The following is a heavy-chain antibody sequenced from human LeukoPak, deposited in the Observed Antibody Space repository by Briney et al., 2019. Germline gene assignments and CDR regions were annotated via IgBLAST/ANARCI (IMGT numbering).Heavy chain of an antibody. CDR3: ARCSGYGMDA. CDR2: MSYDGTHK. CDR1: GFTFSSSA. D-gene: IGHD3-10*02. Sequence: GGSLRLSCAASGFTFSSSAMHWVRQAPGKGLEWVTVMSYDGTHKYYADSVKGRFTISRDNSKNTLYLQMNSLRAEDTAVYYCARCSGYGMDAWGQGTTVTVSS. J-gene: IGHJ6*02. V-gene: IGHV3-30-3*01.